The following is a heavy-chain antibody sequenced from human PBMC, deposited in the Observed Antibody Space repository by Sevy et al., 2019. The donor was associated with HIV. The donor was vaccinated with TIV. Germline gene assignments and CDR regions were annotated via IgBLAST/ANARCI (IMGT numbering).Heavy chain of an antibody. Sequence: SETLSLTCTVSGGSISSYYWSWIRQPAGKGLEWIGRIYTSGSTNYNPSLKSRVTMSVDTSKNQFSLKLSSVTAADTAVYYCARDSKNRVVPAYYGMDVWGQGTTVTVSS. CDR2: IYTSGST. V-gene: IGHV4-4*07. CDR3: ARDSKNRVVPAYYGMDV. J-gene: IGHJ6*02. CDR1: GGSISSYY. D-gene: IGHD2-2*01.